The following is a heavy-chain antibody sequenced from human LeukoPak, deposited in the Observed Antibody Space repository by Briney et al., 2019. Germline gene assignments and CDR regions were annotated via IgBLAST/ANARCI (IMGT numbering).Heavy chain of an antibody. J-gene: IGHJ4*02. V-gene: IGHV3-64*01. CDR3: ATLTSGSYAH. D-gene: IGHD1-26*01. CDR1: GFTFSSYA. CDR2: ISDNGGRT. Sequence: GGSLRLSCAASGFTFSSYAMHWVRQVTGKGLEYVSAISDNGGRTYYANSVKGRFTISRDNSKNTLYLQMGSLRAEGMAVYYCATLTSGSYAHWGQGTLVTVSS.